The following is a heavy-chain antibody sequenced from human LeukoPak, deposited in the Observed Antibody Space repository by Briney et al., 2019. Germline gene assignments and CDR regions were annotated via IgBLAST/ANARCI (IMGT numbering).Heavy chain of an antibody. CDR2: SSAYNGNT. D-gene: IGHD1-14*01. V-gene: IGHV1-18*01. CDR1: GYSFSSGG. J-gene: IGHJ4*02. Sequence: GASVTVSCNASGYSFSSGGITWGRQAPGQGLEEMGWSSAYNGNTNYAQNLQGRVTMTTDPSTSTAYMELRPLTSDDTAVYYCARGYTPPDFDYWGQGTLVTVSS. CDR3: ARGYTPPDFDY.